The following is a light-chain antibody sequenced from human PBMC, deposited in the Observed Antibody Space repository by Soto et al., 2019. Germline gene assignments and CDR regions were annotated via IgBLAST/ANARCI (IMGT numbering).Light chain of an antibody. J-gene: IGKJ2*01. V-gene: IGKV3-20*01. Sequence: EIVLTQSPGTLSLSPGERATLSCRASQNINTRYSAWCQQKPGQPPSLLIFATSTRASGIPDRFSGSGSGRDFTLTISRLEPEDSAVYFCQQYDDSARYIFGQGTSLDIK. CDR2: ATS. CDR1: QNINTRY. CDR3: QQYDDSARYI.